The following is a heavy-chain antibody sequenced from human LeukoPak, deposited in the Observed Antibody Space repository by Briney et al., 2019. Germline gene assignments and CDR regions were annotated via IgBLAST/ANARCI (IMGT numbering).Heavy chain of an antibody. D-gene: IGHD6-13*01. CDR1: GFTFSSYA. V-gene: IGHV4-34*01. CDR2: INHSGST. Sequence: GSLRLSCAASGFTFSSYAMSWIRQPPGKGLEWIREINHSGSTNYNPSLKSRVTISVDTSKNQFSLKLSSVTAADTAVYYCARGGGGSSWPHYYYYYGMDVWGQGTTVTVSS. J-gene: IGHJ6*02. CDR3: ARGGGGSSWPHYYYYYGMDV.